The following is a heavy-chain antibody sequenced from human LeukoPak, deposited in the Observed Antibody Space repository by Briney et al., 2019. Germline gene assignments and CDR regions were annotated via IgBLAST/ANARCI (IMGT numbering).Heavy chain of an antibody. V-gene: IGHV3-23*01. Sequence: GGSLRLSCAASGFTFSSFVVSWVRQAPGKGLEWVSAISGSGSSTYYAGSVKGRFTISRDNSKNTLYLQMNSLRAEDTAVYYCAKEMVPASSWYGGINYWGQGTLVTVSS. CDR1: GFTFSSFV. CDR3: AKEMVPASSWYGGINY. J-gene: IGHJ4*02. D-gene: IGHD6-13*01. CDR2: ISGSGSST.